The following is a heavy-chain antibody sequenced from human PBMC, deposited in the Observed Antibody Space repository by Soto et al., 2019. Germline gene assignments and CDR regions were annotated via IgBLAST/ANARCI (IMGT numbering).Heavy chain of an antibody. CDR1: GGSISGYY. Sequence: SETLSLTCTVSGGSISGYYWGWIRQPPGKGLEWIGSIYYSGSTYYNPSLKSRVTISVDTSKNQFSLKLSSVTAADTAVYYCASGRGWGFYDSSGNSNWFDPWGQGTLVTVSS. CDR2: IYYSGST. V-gene: IGHV4-39*07. D-gene: IGHD3-22*01. CDR3: ASGRGWGFYDSSGNSNWFDP. J-gene: IGHJ5*02.